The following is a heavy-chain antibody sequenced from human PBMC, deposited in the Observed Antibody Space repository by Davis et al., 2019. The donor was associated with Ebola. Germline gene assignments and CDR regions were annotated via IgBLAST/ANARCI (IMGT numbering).Heavy chain of an antibody. CDR3: ARERAGTRFDP. J-gene: IGHJ5*02. Sequence: AASVKVSCKASEYSFTSYDINWVRQPTGQGREWMGWMKPNSGNTYYAQKFQGRVTMTRNTSTNTAYMELSGLTSEDTAVYYCARERAGTRFDPWGQGTLVTVSS. CDR1: EYSFTSYD. V-gene: IGHV1-8*01. D-gene: IGHD1-14*01. CDR2: MKPNSGNT.